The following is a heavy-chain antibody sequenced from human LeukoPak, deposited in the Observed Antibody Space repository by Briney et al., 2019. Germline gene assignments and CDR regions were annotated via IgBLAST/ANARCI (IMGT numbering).Heavy chain of an antibody. V-gene: IGHV1-2*02. CDR3: ARDPSGTYAFDI. CDR2: INPNSGGT. D-gene: IGHD1-7*01. Sequence: ASVKVSCKASGYTFTGYYMHWVRQAPGQGLEWMRWINPNSGGTNYAQKFQGRVTMTRDTSISTAYMELSRLRSDDTAVYYCARDPSGTYAFDIWGQGTMVTVSS. J-gene: IGHJ3*02. CDR1: GYTFTGYY.